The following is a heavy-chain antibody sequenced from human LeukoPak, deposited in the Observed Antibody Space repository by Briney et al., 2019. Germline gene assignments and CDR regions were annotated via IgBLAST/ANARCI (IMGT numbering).Heavy chain of an antibody. CDR1: GGSFSGYY. CDR3: ARNLRLGYCTNGVCYLRRVAVAGYDY. Sequence: SETLSLTCAVYGGSFSGYYWSWIRQPPGKGLEWIGEINHSGSTNYNPSLKSRVTISVDASKNQFSLKLSSVTAADTAVYYCARNLRLGYCTNGVCYLRRVAVAGYDYWDQGTLVTVSS. V-gene: IGHV4-34*01. J-gene: IGHJ4*02. CDR2: INHSGST. D-gene: IGHD2-8*01.